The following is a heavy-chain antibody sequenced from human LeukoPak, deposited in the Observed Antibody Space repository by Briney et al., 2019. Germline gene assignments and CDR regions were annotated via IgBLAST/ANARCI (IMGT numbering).Heavy chain of an antibody. CDR1: GFTFSSYW. CDR3: ARVTRKVTTLSWVARSGNNWFDP. J-gene: IGHJ5*02. CDR2: INGDGSST. V-gene: IGHV3-74*01. D-gene: IGHD4-17*01. Sequence: PGGSLRLSCAASGFTFSSYWMHWVRQAPGKGLVWVPRINGDGSSTTYADSVKGRFTISRDNAKNTLYLQMNSLRAEDTAVYYCARVTRKVTTLSWVARSGNNWFDPWGQGTLVTVSS.